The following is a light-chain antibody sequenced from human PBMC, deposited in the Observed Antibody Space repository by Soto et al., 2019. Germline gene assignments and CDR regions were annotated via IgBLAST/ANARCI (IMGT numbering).Light chain of an antibody. CDR3: CSYAGSRTL. CDR1: SSDVGSYNL. J-gene: IGLJ1*01. V-gene: IGLV2-23*02. Sequence: QSVLTQPASVSGSPGQSITISCTGTSSDVGSYNLVSWYQQHPGKAPKLMICEVSKRPSGVSNRFSGSKSGNTASLTISALQAEDEADYYCCSYAGSRTLFGTGTKVTVL. CDR2: EVS.